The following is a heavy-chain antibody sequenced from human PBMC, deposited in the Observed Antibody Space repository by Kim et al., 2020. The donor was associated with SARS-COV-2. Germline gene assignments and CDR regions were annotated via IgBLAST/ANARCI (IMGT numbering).Heavy chain of an antibody. CDR2: IYYSGST. Sequence: SETLSPTCTVSGGSISSYYWSWIRQPPGKGLEWIGYIYYSGSTNYNPSLKSRVTISVDTSKNQFSLKLSSVTAADTAVYYCARVKMVRGVIITIYGMDVWGQGTTVTVSS. CDR3: ARVKMVRGVIITIYGMDV. J-gene: IGHJ6*02. CDR1: GGSISSYY. V-gene: IGHV4-59*01. D-gene: IGHD3-10*01.